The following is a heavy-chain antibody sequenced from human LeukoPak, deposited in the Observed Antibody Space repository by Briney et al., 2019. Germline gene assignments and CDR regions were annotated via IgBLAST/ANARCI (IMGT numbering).Heavy chain of an antibody. D-gene: IGHD2-21*01. Sequence: SETLSLTCTVSGGSFSSGSYYWSWIRQPAGKGLEWIGRIYTSGSTNYDPSLKSRVTISVDTSKNQFSLKLSSVTAADTAVYYCARGGGDWGFHQSDYWGQGTLVTVSS. CDR3: ARGGGDWGFHQSDY. V-gene: IGHV4-61*02. CDR2: IYTSGST. J-gene: IGHJ4*02. CDR1: GGSFSSGSYY.